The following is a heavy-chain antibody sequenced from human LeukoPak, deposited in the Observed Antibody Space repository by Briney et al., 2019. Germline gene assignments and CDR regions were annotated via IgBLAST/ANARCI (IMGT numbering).Heavy chain of an antibody. CDR1: GYTFTGYY. CDR3: ARVFSYGDYGMGGYYFDY. V-gene: IGHV1-2*02. J-gene: IGHJ4*02. D-gene: IGHD4-17*01. Sequence: ASVKVSCKASGYTFTGYYMHWVRQAPGQGLEWMGWINPNSVGTNYAQKFQGRVTMTRDTSISTAYMELSRLRSDDTAVYYCARVFSYGDYGMGGYYFDYWGQGTLVTVSS. CDR2: INPNSVGT.